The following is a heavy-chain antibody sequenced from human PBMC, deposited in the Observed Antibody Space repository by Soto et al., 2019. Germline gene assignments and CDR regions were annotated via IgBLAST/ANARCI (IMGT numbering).Heavy chain of an antibody. V-gene: IGHV3-21*01. D-gene: IGHD3-9*01. J-gene: IGHJ6*02. Sequence: EVQLVESGGGLVKPGGSLRLSCAASGFTFSSYSMNWVRQAPGKGLEWVSSISSSSSYIYYADSVKGRFTISRDNAKNSLYLPMNSLRAEDTAVYFCARDLRSTYYYYCGMDVWGQGTTVTVSS. CDR2: ISSSSSYI. CDR1: GFTFSSYS. CDR3: ARDLRSTYYYYCGMDV.